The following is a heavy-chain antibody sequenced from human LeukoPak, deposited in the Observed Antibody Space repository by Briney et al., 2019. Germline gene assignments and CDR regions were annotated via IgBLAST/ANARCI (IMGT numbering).Heavy chain of an antibody. V-gene: IGHV6-1*01. CDR1: GDSVSTNSAT. CDR3: AREIDRDGYNRFFDY. Sequence: SQTLSLTCAISGDSVSTNSATWNWIRQSPSRGLEWLGRTYYRSKWYNDYAVSVKSRITINPDTSKNQFSLQLNSVTPEDTAVYYCAREIDRDGYNRFFDYWGQGILVTVSS. CDR2: TYYRSKWYN. J-gene: IGHJ4*02. D-gene: IGHD5-24*01.